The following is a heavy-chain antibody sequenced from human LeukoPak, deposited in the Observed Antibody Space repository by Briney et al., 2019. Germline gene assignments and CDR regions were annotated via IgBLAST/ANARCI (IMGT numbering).Heavy chain of an antibody. CDR3: ARVPSAAAAMVAYYYGMDV. D-gene: IGHD5-18*01. CDR2: ISNSGSTI. J-gene: IGHJ6*02. Sequence: GGSLRLSCAASGFTFSDYYMSWIRQAPGKGLEWVSYISNSGSTIYYADSVKGRFTISRDNAKNSLYLQMNSLRAEGTAVYYCARVPSAAAAMVAYYYGMDVWGQGTTVTVSS. V-gene: IGHV3-11*01. CDR1: GFTFSDYY.